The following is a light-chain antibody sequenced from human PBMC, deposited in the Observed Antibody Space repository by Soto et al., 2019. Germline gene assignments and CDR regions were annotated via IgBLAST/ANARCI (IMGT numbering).Light chain of an antibody. Sequence: ETVMTQSPATLSVSPGERATLSCRASQSVSSSLAWSQQKPGQAPRLLINGASTRATGIPARFSGSGSGTDFTLTISSLQSEDFAVYYCQQYNAWPPYTFGQGTKLESK. V-gene: IGKV3-15*01. CDR2: GAS. CDR1: QSVSSS. CDR3: QQYNAWPPYT. J-gene: IGKJ2*01.